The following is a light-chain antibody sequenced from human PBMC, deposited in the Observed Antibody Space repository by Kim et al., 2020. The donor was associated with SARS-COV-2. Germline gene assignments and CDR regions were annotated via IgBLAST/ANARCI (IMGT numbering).Light chain of an antibody. V-gene: IGKV3-15*01. J-gene: IGKJ1*01. CDR1: KRVNDN. CDR2: GGS. Sequence: LSPGERVTLSCRSTKRVNDNLAWYQQKPGQPPRLLVYGGSVTPTYIPARFSGSGSKTEYTLTVTSLQSEDFAIYYCQQYDEWPWTFGQGTKVDIK. CDR3: QQYDEWPWT.